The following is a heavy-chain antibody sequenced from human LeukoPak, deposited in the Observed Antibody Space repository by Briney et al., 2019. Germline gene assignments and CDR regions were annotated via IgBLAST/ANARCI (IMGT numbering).Heavy chain of an antibody. CDR1: GGSISSSSYY. CDR3: TLEPRGNYYYYMDV. CDR2: IYYIGST. D-gene: IGHD1-1*01. V-gene: IGHV4-39*01. J-gene: IGHJ6*03. Sequence: SETLSLTCTVSGGSISSSSYYWGWIRQPPGKGLEWIGSIYYIGSTYYNPSLKSRVTISVDTSKNQFSLKLSSVTAADTAVYYCTLEPRGNYYYYMDVWGKGTTVTVSS.